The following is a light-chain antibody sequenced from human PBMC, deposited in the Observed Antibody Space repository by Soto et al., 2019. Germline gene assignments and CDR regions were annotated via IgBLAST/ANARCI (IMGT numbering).Light chain of an antibody. Sequence: DIQMTQSQSSVSASVGDRVTITCRASQGISSRLAWYQQKPGKAPKLLIYTASSLQSGVPSRFSGSGSETDFTLTISSLQPEDFATYYCQQANSFPLTFGGGTKVEIK. J-gene: IGKJ4*01. CDR1: QGISSR. V-gene: IGKV1-12*01. CDR3: QQANSFPLT. CDR2: TAS.